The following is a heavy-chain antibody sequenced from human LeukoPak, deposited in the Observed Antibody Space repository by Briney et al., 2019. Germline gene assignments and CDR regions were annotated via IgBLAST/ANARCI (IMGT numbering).Heavy chain of an antibody. V-gene: IGHV3-23*01. CDR2: ISGSGGST. J-gene: IGHJ6*02. Sequence: GGSLRLSCAASGFTFSSYAMSWVRQAPGKGLEWVSAISGSGGSTYYADSVKGRFTISRDNSKNTLYLQVNSLRAEDTAVYYCAKVGSGSPTMDVWGQGTTVTVSS. D-gene: IGHD3-10*01. CDR3: AKVGSGSPTMDV. CDR1: GFTFSSYA.